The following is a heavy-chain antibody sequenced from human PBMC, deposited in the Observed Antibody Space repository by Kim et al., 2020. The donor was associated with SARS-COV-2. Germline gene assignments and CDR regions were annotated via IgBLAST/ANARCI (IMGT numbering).Heavy chain of an antibody. Sequence: SETLSLTCTVSGGSVSSGSYYWSWIRQPPGKGLEWIGYIYYSGSTNYNPSLKSRVTISVDTSKNQFSLKLSSVTAADTAVYYCARAPSFGSGYYSRLGEGYYFDYWGQGTLVTVSS. D-gene: IGHD3-3*01. CDR1: GGSVSSGSYY. V-gene: IGHV4-61*01. J-gene: IGHJ4*02. CDR3: ARAPSFGSGYYSRLGEGYYFDY. CDR2: IYYSGST.